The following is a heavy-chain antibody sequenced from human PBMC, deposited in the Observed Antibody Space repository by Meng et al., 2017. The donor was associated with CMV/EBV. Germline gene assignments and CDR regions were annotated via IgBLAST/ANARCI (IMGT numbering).Heavy chain of an antibody. J-gene: IGHJ4*02. V-gene: IGHV3-23*01. CDR2: ISGSGGST. Sequence: SGFTLSSYAMSWVRQAPGKGLEWVSAISGSGGSTYYADSVKGRFTISRDNSKNTLYLQMNSLRAEDTAVYYCAKTGYSSGRTDYFDYWGQGTLVTVSS. CDR1: GFTLSSYA. D-gene: IGHD6-19*01. CDR3: AKTGYSSGRTDYFDY.